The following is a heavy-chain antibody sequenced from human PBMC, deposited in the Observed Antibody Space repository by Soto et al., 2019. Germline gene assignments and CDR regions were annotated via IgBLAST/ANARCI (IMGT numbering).Heavy chain of an antibody. D-gene: IGHD4-4*01. Sequence: PSETLSLTCTVSGGSISSGGYYWSWIRQHPGKGLEWIGYIYYSGSTYYNPSLKSRVTISVDTSKNQFSLKLSSVTAADTAVYYFARVPLVMTTVIPNWFDPWGQGTLVTVSS. CDR2: IYYSGST. CDR3: ARVPLVMTTVIPNWFDP. CDR1: GGSISSGGYY. V-gene: IGHV4-31*03. J-gene: IGHJ5*02.